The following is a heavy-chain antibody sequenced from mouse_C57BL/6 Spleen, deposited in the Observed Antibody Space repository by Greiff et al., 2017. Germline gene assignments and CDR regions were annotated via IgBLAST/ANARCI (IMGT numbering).Heavy chain of an antibody. J-gene: IGHJ4*01. V-gene: IGHV5-17*01. CDR3: ARMTDYAMDY. CDR1: GFTFSDYG. Sequence: EVHLVESGGGLVKPGGSLKLSCAASGFTFSDYGMHWVRQAPEKGLEWVAYISSGSSTIYYADTVKGRFTISRDNAKNTLFLQMTSLRSEDTAMYYCARMTDYAMDYWGQGTSVTVSS. CDR2: ISSGSSTI.